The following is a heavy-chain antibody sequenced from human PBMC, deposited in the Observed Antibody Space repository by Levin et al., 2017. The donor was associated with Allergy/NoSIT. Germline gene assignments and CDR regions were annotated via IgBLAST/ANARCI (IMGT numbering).Heavy chain of an antibody. CDR1: GGSISSSSYY. Sequence: KSSETLSLTCTVSGGSISSSSYYWGWIRQPPGKGLEWIGNIFYSGSTYYNPSLKSRVTISVDTSKNQFSLKLSSVTAADTAVYYCAREVYSSSRYFQHWGQGTLVTVSS. J-gene: IGHJ1*01. CDR2: IFYSGST. CDR3: AREVYSSSRYFQH. V-gene: IGHV4-39*01. D-gene: IGHD6-6*01.